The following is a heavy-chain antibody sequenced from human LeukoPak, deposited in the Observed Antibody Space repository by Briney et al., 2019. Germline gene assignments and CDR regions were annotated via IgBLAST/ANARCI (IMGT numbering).Heavy chain of an antibody. CDR3: ARGPNYRYYMDV. J-gene: IGHJ6*03. CDR1: GFTFRSYD. V-gene: IGHV3-13*01. CDR2: IGFTGDT. Sequence: GGSLRLSCAASGFTFRSYDMHWVRQVTGKGLEWVSTIGFTGDTYYPGSVKGRFTISRENVKGSLYLQMNSLRAGDTAVYYCARGPNYRYYMDVWGKGTTVTVSS.